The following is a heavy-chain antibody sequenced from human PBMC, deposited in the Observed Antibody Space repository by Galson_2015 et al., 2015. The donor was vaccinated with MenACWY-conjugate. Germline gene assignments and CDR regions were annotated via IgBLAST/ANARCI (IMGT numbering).Heavy chain of an antibody. J-gene: IGHJ5*02. CDR1: GFTFSNYW. Sequence: SLRLSCAASGFTFSNYWMHWVRHAPGKGLEWDSRVNSDGTGTTYADSVKGRFTISRDNAKNTLYLQMNSLRAEDTAIYYCTKAAARYSTSSAFNWFDPWGQGALVTVSS. V-gene: IGHV3-74*01. CDR2: VNSDGTGT. D-gene: IGHD6-6*01. CDR3: TKAAARYSTSSAFNWFDP.